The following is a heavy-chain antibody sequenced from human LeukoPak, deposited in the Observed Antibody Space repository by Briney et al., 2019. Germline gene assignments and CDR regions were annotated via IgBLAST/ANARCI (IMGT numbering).Heavy chain of an antibody. Sequence: GESLKISCKGSGYSFTNYWISWVRQMPGKGLEWMGRIDPSDSYTNYSPSFQGHVTISADKSISTANLQWSSLKASDAAMYYCARHRRVMVRGVTYPPDYWGQGTLATVSS. J-gene: IGHJ4*02. V-gene: IGHV5-10-1*01. CDR1: GYSFTNYW. D-gene: IGHD3-10*01. CDR2: IDPSDSYT. CDR3: ARHRRVMVRGVTYPPDY.